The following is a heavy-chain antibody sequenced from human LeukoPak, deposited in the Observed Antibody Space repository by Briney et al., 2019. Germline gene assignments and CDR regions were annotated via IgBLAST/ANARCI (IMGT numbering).Heavy chain of an antibody. V-gene: IGHV1-69*04. CDR3: AREAGYYDSSGYYSKNFDY. CDR1: GGTFSSYA. D-gene: IGHD3-22*01. CDR2: IIPILGIA. Sequence: ASVKVSCKASGGTFSSYAISWVRQAPGQGLEWMGRIIPILGIANYAQKFQGRVTITADKSTSTAYMELRSLRSDDTAVYYCAREAGYYDSSGYYSKNFDYWGQGTLVTVSS. J-gene: IGHJ4*02.